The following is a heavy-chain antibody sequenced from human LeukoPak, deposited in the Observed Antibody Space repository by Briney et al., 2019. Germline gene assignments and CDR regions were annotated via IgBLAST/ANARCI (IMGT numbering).Heavy chain of an antibody. J-gene: IGHJ3*02. V-gene: IGHV4-39*01. D-gene: IGHD2-15*01. CDR2: IYYSGST. Sequence: PSETLSLTCAVSGASISGSGYYWGWLRQPPGKGLEWIGNIYYSGSTYYNPSLKSRVTISVDTSKTQFSLKLSSVTAADTAVYYCARQLGYCSGGSCYGDAFDIWGQGTMVTVSS. CDR1: GASISGSGYY. CDR3: ARQLGYCSGGSCYGDAFDI.